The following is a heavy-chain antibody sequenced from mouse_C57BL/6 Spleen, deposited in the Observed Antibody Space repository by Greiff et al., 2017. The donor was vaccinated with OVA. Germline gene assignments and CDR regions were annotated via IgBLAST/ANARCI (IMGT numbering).Heavy chain of an antibody. Sequence: LVESGAELVRPGTSVKVSCKASGYAFTNYLIEWVKQRPGQGLEWIGVINPGSGGTNYNEKFKGKATLTADKSSSTAYMQLSSLTSEDSAVYFCARGGYYGSRENFDYWGQGTTLTVSS. J-gene: IGHJ2*01. CDR3: ARGGYYGSRENFDY. CDR1: GYAFTNYL. V-gene: IGHV1-54*01. D-gene: IGHD1-1*01. CDR2: INPGSGGT.